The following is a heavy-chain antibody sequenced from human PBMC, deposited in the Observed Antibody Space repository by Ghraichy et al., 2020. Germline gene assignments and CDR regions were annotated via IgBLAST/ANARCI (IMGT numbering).Heavy chain of an antibody. CDR2: IKQDESEK. J-gene: IGHJ4*02. Sequence: GESLNISCAASGFTFSSHWMSWVHQAPGKGPEWVANIKQDESEKYYVDSVKGRFTISRDNAKNSLYLQMNSLRVEDTAVYYCARAGEYYYDSSGYYAYWGQGTLVTVSS. V-gene: IGHV3-7*01. D-gene: IGHD3-22*01. CDR1: GFTFSSHW. CDR3: ARAGEYYYDSSGYYAY.